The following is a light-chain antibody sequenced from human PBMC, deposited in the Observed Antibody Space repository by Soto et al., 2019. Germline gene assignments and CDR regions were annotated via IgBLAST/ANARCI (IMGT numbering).Light chain of an antibody. CDR1: QSVSTT. Sequence: EIVMTQSPATLSVSPGERATLSCRASQSVSTTLAWYQHKPGQAPRLLIYGTSTRATGIPARFSGSGSGTEFTLTISSLQSEDFAVYYCQQSNNWPRTFGQGTRVEIQ. CDR3: QQSNNWPRT. J-gene: IGKJ1*01. V-gene: IGKV3-15*01. CDR2: GTS.